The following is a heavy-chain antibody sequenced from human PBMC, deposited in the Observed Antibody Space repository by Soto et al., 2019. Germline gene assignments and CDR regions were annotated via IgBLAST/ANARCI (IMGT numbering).Heavy chain of an antibody. J-gene: IGHJ5*02. Sequence: APVKVSRKASCFTFSSYCISWGRQAPGQGLEWMGWISAYNGNTNYAQKLQGRVTMTTDTSTSTAYMELRSLRSDDTAVYYCARVKTSGYHNWFDPWGQGTLVTVSS. CDR2: ISAYNGNT. D-gene: IGHD3-22*01. CDR1: CFTFSSYC. CDR3: ARVKTSGYHNWFDP. V-gene: IGHV1-18*01.